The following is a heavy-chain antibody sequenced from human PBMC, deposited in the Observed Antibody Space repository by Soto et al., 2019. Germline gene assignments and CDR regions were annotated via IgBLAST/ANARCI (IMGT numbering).Heavy chain of an antibody. Sequence: SETLSLTCTVSGGSISSYYWSWIRQPPGKGLEWIGYIYYSGSTNYNPSLKSRVTISVDTSKNQFSLKLSSVTAADTAVYYCAFDLIGSGEACDGMDVWGQGTTVTVSS. V-gene: IGHV4-59*08. CDR2: IYYSGST. CDR1: GGSISSYY. D-gene: IGHD3-16*01. J-gene: IGHJ6*02. CDR3: AFDLIGSGEACDGMDV.